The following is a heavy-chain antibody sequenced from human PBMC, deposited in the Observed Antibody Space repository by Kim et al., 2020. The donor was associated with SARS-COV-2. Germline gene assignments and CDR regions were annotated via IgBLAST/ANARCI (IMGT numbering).Heavy chain of an antibody. Sequence: SETLSLTCTVSGGSISSSSYYWGWIRQPPGKGLEWIGSIYYSGSTYYNPSLKSRVTISVDTSKNQFSLKLSSVTAADTAVYYCARDSLQSDQITNYYDSSGYYGYWGQGTLVTVSS. D-gene: IGHD3-22*01. V-gene: IGHV4-39*07. CDR3: ARDSLQSDQITNYYDSSGYYGY. CDR2: IYYSGST. CDR1: GGSISSSSYY. J-gene: IGHJ4*02.